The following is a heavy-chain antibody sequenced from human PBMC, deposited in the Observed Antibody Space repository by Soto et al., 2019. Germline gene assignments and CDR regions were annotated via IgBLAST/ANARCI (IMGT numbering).Heavy chain of an antibody. CDR1: GGTFSSYT. V-gene: IGHV1-69*08. D-gene: IGHD2-15*01. Sequence: QVQLVQSGAEVKKPGSSVKVSCKASGGTFSSYTISWVRQAPGQGLEWMGRIIPILGIANYAQKFQGRVTITADKYTSTAYMELSSLRSEDTAVYYCARDLPHYCSGGSCYLNYFDYWGQGTLVTVSS. CDR3: ARDLPHYCSGGSCYLNYFDY. CDR2: IIPILGIA. J-gene: IGHJ4*02.